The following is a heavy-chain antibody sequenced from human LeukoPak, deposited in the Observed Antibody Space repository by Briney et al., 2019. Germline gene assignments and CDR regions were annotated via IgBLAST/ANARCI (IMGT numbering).Heavy chain of an antibody. D-gene: IGHD3-22*01. V-gene: IGHV4-34*01. CDR2: INHSGST. Sequence: SETLSLTCAVYGGSFSGYYWSWIRQPPGKGLEWTGEINHSGSTNYNPSLKSRVTISVDTSKNQFSLKLSSVTAADTAVYYCARGSHDSSGYSLDYWGQGTLVTVSS. CDR3: ARGSHDSSGYSLDY. J-gene: IGHJ4*02. CDR1: GGSFSGYY.